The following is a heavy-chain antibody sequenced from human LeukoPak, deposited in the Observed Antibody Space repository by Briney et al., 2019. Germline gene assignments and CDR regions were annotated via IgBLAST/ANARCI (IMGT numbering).Heavy chain of an antibody. J-gene: IGHJ4*02. Sequence: PSETLSLPCTVSGGSISSSSHYWGWIRQPPGKGLEWIGTIYYSGSTYYNPSLKSRVTISVDTSQNQFSLKLSSVTAADTAVYYCARHEYSSSSFVFYWGQGTLVTVSS. V-gene: IGHV4-39*01. CDR2: IYYSGST. D-gene: IGHD6-6*01. CDR1: GGSISSSSHY. CDR3: ARHEYSSSSFVFY.